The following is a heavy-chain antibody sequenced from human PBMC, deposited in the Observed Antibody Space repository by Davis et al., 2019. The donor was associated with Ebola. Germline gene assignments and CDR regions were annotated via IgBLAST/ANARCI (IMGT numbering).Heavy chain of an antibody. J-gene: IGHJ4*02. CDR3: ARDFDGGNYYFDY. D-gene: IGHD3-9*01. CDR1: GGSFSSHP. V-gene: IGHV1-69*13. Sequence: SVKVSCKTPGGSFSSHPISWVRQAPRQGLEWMGGIIPIFDTPHYAQKFQGRINITADASTSTAYMELSSLRSEDTATYFCARDFDGGNYYFDYWGPGTPVTVSS. CDR2: IIPIFDTP.